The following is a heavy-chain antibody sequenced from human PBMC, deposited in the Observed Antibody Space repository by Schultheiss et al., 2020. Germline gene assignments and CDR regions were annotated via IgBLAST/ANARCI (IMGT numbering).Heavy chain of an antibody. CDR1: GGSISSYY. CDR3: ARMDRDTAESYMDV. J-gene: IGHJ6*03. Sequence: SETLSLTCTVSGGSISSYYWSWIRQPPGKGLEWIGYIYYSGSTYYNPSLKSRVTISVDTSKNQFSLKLSSVTAADTAVYYCARMDRDTAESYMDVWGKGTTVTVSS. CDR2: IYYSGST. V-gene: IGHV4-59*01. D-gene: IGHD5-18*01.